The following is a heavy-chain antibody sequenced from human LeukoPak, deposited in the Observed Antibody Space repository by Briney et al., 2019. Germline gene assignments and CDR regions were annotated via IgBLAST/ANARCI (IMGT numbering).Heavy chain of an antibody. D-gene: IGHD3-10*01. CDR2: ISGSGDTT. CDR3: ARNTYGSGSSCFDY. Sequence: GGSLRLSCAASGFTFSSYARSWVLQGPGKGLEWVSAISGSGDTTYYADSVKGRFPISRDNSKNPLYLQMSSLRAEDTAVYYCARNTYGSGSSCFDYWGQGTLVTVSP. V-gene: IGHV3-23*01. J-gene: IGHJ4*02. CDR1: GFTFSSYA.